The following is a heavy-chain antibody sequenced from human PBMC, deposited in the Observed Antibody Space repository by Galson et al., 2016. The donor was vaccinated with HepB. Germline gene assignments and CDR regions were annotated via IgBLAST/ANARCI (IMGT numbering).Heavy chain of an antibody. D-gene: IGHD1-26*01. CDR2: IWHDGWTK. Sequence: SLRLSCAASGFAFSAFGMPWVRQAPGKGLEWVADIWHDGWTKHYADSMKGRFTISRDSSLHTLYLHVSTLRVEDTAVYYCARSSPVGATHAGLDYWGQGTLVTVSS. J-gene: IGHJ4*02. V-gene: IGHV3-33*01. CDR3: ARSSPVGATHAGLDY. CDR1: GFAFSAFG.